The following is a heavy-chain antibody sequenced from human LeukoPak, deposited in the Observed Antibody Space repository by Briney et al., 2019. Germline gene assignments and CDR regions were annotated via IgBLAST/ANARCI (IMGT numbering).Heavy chain of an antibody. Sequence: ASVKVSCKASGYTFTSYDINWVRQATGQGLEWMEWMNPNSGNTGYAQKFQGRVTMTRNTSISTAYMELSSLRSEDTAVYYCARDHSSSWPNLFDPWGQGTLVTVSS. CDR3: ARDHSSSWPNLFDP. J-gene: IGHJ5*02. V-gene: IGHV1-8*01. CDR2: MNPNSGNT. D-gene: IGHD6-13*01. CDR1: GYTFTSYD.